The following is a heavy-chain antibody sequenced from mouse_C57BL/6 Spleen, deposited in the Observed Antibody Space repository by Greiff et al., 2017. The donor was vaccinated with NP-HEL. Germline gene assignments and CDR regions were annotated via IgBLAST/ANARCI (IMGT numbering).Heavy chain of an antibody. CDR2: IDPSDSYT. CDR1: GYTFTSYW. Sequence: VQLQQPGAELVKPGASVKLSCKASGYTFTSYWMQWVKQRPAQGLEWIGEIDPSDSYTNYNQKFKGKATLTVDTSSSTAYMQLSSLTSEDSAVYYCARRQAYPYWYFDVWGTGTTVTVSS. V-gene: IGHV1-50*01. CDR3: ARRQAYPYWYFDV. J-gene: IGHJ1*03. D-gene: IGHD2-10*01.